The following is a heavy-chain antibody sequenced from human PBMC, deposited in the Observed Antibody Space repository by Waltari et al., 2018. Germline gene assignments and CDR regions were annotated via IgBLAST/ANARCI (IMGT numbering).Heavy chain of an antibody. D-gene: IGHD3-9*01. CDR2: INHSGST. J-gene: IGHJ4*02. CDR1: GGSFSGYY. V-gene: IGHV4-34*01. CDR3: ARRLYFDWLLAASFDY. Sequence: QVQLQQWGAGLLKPSETLSLTCAVYGGSFSGYYWSRIRQPPGKGLEWIGEINHSGSTNYNPSLKSRVTISVDASKNQFSLKPISVSSADTAVYYCARRLYFDWLLAASFDYWGQGTLVTVSS.